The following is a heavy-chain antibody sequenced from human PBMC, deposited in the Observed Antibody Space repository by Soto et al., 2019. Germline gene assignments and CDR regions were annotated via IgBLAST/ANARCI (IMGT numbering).Heavy chain of an antibody. D-gene: IGHD4-17*01. CDR1: GGSISSYY. CDR3: ATKQGYGGNSRDAFDI. J-gene: IGHJ3*02. Sequence: SETLSLTCTVSGGSISSYYWSWIRQPPWKGLEWIGYIYYSGSTNYNPSLKSRVTISVDTSKNQFSLKLSSVTAADTAVYYCATKQGYGGNSRDAFDIWGQGTMVTVSS. V-gene: IGHV4-59*01. CDR2: IYYSGST.